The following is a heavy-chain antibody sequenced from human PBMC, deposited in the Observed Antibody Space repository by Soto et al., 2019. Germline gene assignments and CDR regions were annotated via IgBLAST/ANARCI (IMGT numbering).Heavy chain of an antibody. CDR3: ARRKERSGPNYFDV. CDR2: ILHDETP. CDR1: GFMFSTYA. D-gene: IGHD6-25*01. J-gene: IGHJ4*02. V-gene: IGHV3-23*01. Sequence: PGGSLRLSCAASGFMFSTYAMTWVRQAPGRGLEWVSTILHDETPFYTDSVKGRFTISRDNVRGTLYLQMSGLRYEDTAVYYCARRKERSGPNYFDVWGQGTLVTAPQ.